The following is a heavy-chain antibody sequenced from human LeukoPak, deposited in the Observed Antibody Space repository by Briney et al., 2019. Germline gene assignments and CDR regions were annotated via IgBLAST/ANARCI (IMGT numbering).Heavy chain of an antibody. CDR2: IYYSGST. CDR1: GGSVSNYY. D-gene: IGHD1-26*01. Sequence: KPSETLSLTCTVSGGSVSNYYWSWFRQPPGKGLEWIGYIYYSGSTKYNPSLKSRVTISVDTSKNQFSLKLSSVTAADTAVYYCAREGPSSSGSYLNCFDPWGQGTLVTVSS. CDR3: AREGPSSSGSYLNCFDP. J-gene: IGHJ5*02. V-gene: IGHV4-59*02.